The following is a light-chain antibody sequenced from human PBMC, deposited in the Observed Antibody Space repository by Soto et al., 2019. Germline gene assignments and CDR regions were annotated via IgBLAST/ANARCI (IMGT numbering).Light chain of an antibody. J-gene: IGKJ1*01. CDR3: QQYNSYRT. CDR1: QSISSW. Sequence: DIQLTQSPSFLSASVGDRVTITCRASQSISSWLAWYQQKPGKAPKLLIYDASSLESGVPSRFSGSGSGTEFTLTISSLQPDDFATYYCQQYNSYRTFGQGTKV. CDR2: DAS. V-gene: IGKV1-5*01.